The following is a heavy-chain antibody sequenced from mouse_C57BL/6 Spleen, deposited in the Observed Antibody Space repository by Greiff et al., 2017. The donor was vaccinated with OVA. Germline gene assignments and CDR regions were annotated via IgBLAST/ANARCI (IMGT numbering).Heavy chain of an antibody. J-gene: IGHJ1*03. CDR1: GFTFTDYY. CDR3: ARYRITTVVARDWYFDV. CDR2: IRNKANGYTT. D-gene: IGHD1-1*01. Sequence: EVKVEESGGGLVQPGGSLSLSCAASGFTFTDYYMSWVRQPPGKALEWLGFIRNKANGYTTEYSASVKGRFTISRDNSQSILYLQMNALRAEDSATYYCARYRITTVVARDWYFDVWGTGTTVTVSS. V-gene: IGHV7-3*01.